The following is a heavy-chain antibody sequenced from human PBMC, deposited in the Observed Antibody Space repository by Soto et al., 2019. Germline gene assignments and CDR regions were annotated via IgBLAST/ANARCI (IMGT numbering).Heavy chain of an antibody. CDR2: ISGSGGST. CDR3: AKDPRVEMATIMPFDY. Sequence: PGGSLRLSCAASGFTFSSYAMSWVRQAPGKGLEWVSAISGSGGSTYYADSVKGRFTISRDNSKNTLYLQMNSLRAEDTAVYYCAKDPRVEMATIMPFDYWGQGTLVTVSS. V-gene: IGHV3-23*01. CDR1: GFTFSSYA. J-gene: IGHJ4*02. D-gene: IGHD5-12*01.